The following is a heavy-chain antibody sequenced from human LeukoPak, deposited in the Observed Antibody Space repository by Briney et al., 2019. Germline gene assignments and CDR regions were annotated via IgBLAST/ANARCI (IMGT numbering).Heavy chain of an antibody. CDR2: VYYSGST. V-gene: IGHV4-39*01. J-gene: IGHJ4*02. Sequence: SETLSLTCTVSGDSISNKNYYWAWIRQPPGKGLEWIGTVYYSGSTYYNPSLKSRVSISVDTSKSQFSLKLTSVTASDTAVYYCARLQPSLSRKNYFDYWGQGTLVTVSS. CDR1: GDSISNKNYY. CDR3: ARLQPSLSRKNYFDY. D-gene: IGHD2-2*01.